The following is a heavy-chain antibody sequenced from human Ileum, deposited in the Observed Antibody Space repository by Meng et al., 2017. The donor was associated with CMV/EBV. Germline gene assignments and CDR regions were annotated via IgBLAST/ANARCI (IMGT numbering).Heavy chain of an antibody. J-gene: IGHJ3*02. CDR1: GFTFGGYA. Sequence: GESLKISCATSGFTFGGYALSWVRQAPGKGLEWVSAISDNGATTHYTDSVKGRFTMSRDNSKNTLYLQMNSLRVEDTAIYYCAKCISTCQTGGFDMWGQGTMVTVSS. D-gene: IGHD2-2*01. CDR3: AKCISTCQTGGFDM. V-gene: IGHV3-23*01. CDR2: ISDNGATT.